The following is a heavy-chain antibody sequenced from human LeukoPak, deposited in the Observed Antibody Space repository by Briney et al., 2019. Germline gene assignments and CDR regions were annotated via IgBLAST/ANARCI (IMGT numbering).Heavy chain of an antibody. Sequence: QTLSLTCAISGDSVPSNSAAWNWIRQSPSRGLEWLGRTYYRSKWYNDYAVSVKSRITINPDTSKNQFSLQLNSVTPEDTAVYYCARDRDIVVVPAAQGPLFDYWGQGTLVTVSS. J-gene: IGHJ4*02. CDR2: TYYRSKWYN. V-gene: IGHV6-1*01. CDR1: GDSVPSNSAA. CDR3: ARDRDIVVVPAAQGPLFDY. D-gene: IGHD2-2*01.